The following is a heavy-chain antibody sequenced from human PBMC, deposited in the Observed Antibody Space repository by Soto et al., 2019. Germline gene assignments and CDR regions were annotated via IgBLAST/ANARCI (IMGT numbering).Heavy chain of an antibody. J-gene: IGHJ5*02. CDR3: ASLGNYDILTGPRATNNWFDP. D-gene: IGHD3-9*01. CDR2: ISSSSSYI. CDR1: GFTFSSYS. Sequence: EVQLVESGGGLVKPGGSLRLSCAASGFTFSSYSMNWVRQAPGKGLEWVSSISSSSSYIYYADSVKGRFTISRDNAKNSLYLQMNSLRAEDTAVYYCASLGNYDILTGPRATNNWFDPWGQGTLVTVSS. V-gene: IGHV3-21*01.